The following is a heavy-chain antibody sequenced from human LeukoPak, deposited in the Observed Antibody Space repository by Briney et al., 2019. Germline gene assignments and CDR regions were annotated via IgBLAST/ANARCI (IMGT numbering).Heavy chain of an antibody. J-gene: IGHJ3*02. D-gene: IGHD2-8*01. CDR3: ARESNGLDI. Sequence: PGGSLRLSCAASGFTFSSYTMHWVRQTPGKGLEWVALMANDGRYKYYAESVRGRFILSRDNSRDTLYLQMNSLRTEDTAVYYCARESNGLDIWGQGTMVTVSS. CDR1: GFTFSSYT. CDR2: MANDGRYK. V-gene: IGHV3-30*04.